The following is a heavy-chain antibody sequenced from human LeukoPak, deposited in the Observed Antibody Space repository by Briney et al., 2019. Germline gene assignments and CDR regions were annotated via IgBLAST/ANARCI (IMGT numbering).Heavy chain of an antibody. CDR1: GFTFSSYA. J-gene: IGHJ4*02. V-gene: IGHV3-23*01. CDR3: ARRIQLWSRPFDY. D-gene: IGHD5-18*01. Sequence: PGGSLRLSCAASGFTFSSYAMGWVRQAPGKGLEWVSAISGSGGSTYYADSVKGRFTISRDNSKHTLYLQMNSLRAEDTAVYYCARRIQLWSRPFDYWGQGTLVTVSS. CDR2: ISGSGGST.